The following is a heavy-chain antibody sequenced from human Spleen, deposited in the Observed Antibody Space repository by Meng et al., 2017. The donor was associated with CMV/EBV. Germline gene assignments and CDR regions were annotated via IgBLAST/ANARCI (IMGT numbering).Heavy chain of an antibody. CDR1: GFTVTKYA. V-gene: IGHV3-23*01. Sequence: SGFTVTKYAMNWVRQAPGKGLEWVSGIRGRGGSPYYADSVKGRFSISRDNSNNMLYLEMNSLRVEDTATYYCVKDDSTSWYSTWFDPWGQGTLVTVSS. CDR2: IRGRGGSP. CDR3: VKDDSTSWYSTWFDP. J-gene: IGHJ5*02. D-gene: IGHD2-2*01.